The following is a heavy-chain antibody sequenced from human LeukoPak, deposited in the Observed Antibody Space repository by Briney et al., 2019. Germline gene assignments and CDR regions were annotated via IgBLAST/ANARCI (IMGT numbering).Heavy chain of an antibody. Sequence: PSETLSLTCAVYGGSFSGYYWSWIRQPPGKGLEWIGEINHSGSTNYNPSLKSRVTISVDTSKNQFSLKLSSVTAADTAVYYCARVNYGDHTLLDYWGQGTLVTVSS. J-gene: IGHJ4*02. CDR2: INHSGST. CDR1: GGSFSGYY. D-gene: IGHD4-17*01. V-gene: IGHV4-34*01. CDR3: ARVNYGDHTLLDY.